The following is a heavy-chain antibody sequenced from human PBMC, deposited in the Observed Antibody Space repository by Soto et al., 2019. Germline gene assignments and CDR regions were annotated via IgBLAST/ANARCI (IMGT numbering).Heavy chain of an antibody. D-gene: IGHD3-22*01. CDR3: ARRLYYDSSGFEGGGMDV. Sequence: SETLSLTCAVYGGSFSGYYWSWIRQPPGKGLEWIGEVNHSGSTNSNPSLKSRVTMSVDSSKKQFSLRLTSVTAADTAVYYCARRLYYDSSGFEGGGMDVWGQGTTVTVSS. CDR2: VNHSGST. V-gene: IGHV4-34*01. J-gene: IGHJ6*02. CDR1: GGSFSGYY.